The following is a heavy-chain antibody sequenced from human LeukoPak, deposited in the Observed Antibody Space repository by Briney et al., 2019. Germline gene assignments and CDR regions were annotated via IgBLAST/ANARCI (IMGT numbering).Heavy chain of an antibody. V-gene: IGHV3-73*01. D-gene: IGHD3-10*01. CDR3: ARLANYYGSGSYLFDY. CDR1: GFTFSGSA. J-gene: IGHJ4*02. CDR2: IRSKANSYAI. Sequence: GGSLRLSCAASGFTFSGSAMHWVRQASGKGLEWVGRIRSKANSYAIAYAASVKGRFTISRDDSKNTAYLQMNSLKTEDTAVYYCARLANYYGSGSYLFDYWGQGTLVTVSS.